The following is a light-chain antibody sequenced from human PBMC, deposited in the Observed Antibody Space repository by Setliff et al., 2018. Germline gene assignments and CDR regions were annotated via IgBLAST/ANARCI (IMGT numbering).Light chain of an antibody. CDR2: DVS. CDR1: SSDVGGYKY. CDR3: CSYAGSYTSLYV. V-gene: IGLV2-11*01. J-gene: IGLJ1*01. Sequence: QSALTQPRSVSWSPGQSVTISCTGTSSDVGGYKYVSWYQQHPGKAPKLMIYDVSKRPSGVPDRFSGSKSGNTASLTISGLQAEDEADYYCCSYAGSYTSLYVFGTGTKVTVL.